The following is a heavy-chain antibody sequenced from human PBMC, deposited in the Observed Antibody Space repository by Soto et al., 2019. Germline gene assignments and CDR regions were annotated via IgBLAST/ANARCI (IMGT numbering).Heavy chain of an antibody. CDR2: ISAYNGNT. V-gene: IGHV1-18*01. CDR3: ARDRYYDILTGQNYYYGMDV. Sequence: QVQLVQSGAEVKKPGASVKVSCKASGYTFTSYGISWVRQAPGQGLEWMGWISAYNGNTNYAQKLQGRVTMTTDTSXXPXYXELRSLRSDDTAVYYCARDRYYDILTGQNYYYGMDVWGQGTTVTVSS. D-gene: IGHD3-9*01. CDR1: GYTFTSYG. J-gene: IGHJ6*02.